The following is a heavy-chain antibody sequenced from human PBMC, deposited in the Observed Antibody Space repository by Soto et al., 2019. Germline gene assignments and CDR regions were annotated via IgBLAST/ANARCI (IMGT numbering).Heavy chain of an antibody. Sequence: SGPTLVNPTQTLTLTCTFSGFSLSTSGMRVSWVRQPPVKALEWLARIDWDDDKFYSTSLKTRLAISKDTSKNQVVLTMTNMDPVDAATYYCARTPGWDWNVWFDPWGQGTLVTVSS. CDR2: IDWDDDK. CDR1: GFSLSTSGMR. CDR3: ARTPGWDWNVWFDP. V-gene: IGHV2-70*04. D-gene: IGHD1-1*01. J-gene: IGHJ5*02.